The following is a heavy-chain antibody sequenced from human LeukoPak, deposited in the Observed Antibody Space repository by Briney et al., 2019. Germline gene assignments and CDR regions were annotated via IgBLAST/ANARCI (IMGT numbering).Heavy chain of an antibody. D-gene: IGHD3-10*01. Sequence: RASVKVSCKASGYIFTGYYMHWVRQAPGQGLEWMGWINPNSGDTNYAQKFQGRVTMTRDTSISTAYMELSRLRSDDTAVYYCARFRDYYGNDAFDIWGQGTMVTVSS. CDR1: GYIFTGYY. V-gene: IGHV1-2*02. J-gene: IGHJ3*02. CDR2: INPNSGDT. CDR3: ARFRDYYGNDAFDI.